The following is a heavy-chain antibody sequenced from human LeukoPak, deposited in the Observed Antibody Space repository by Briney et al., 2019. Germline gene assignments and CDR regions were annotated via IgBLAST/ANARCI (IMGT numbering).Heavy chain of an antibody. J-gene: IGHJ4*02. CDR1: GFTFNSYA. CDR3: AKLAGLTYEEYYFDY. D-gene: IGHD6-6*01. Sequence: GGSLRLSCAASGFTFNSYAMSWVGQAPGKGVEGVAAICGTGYDIFYADSVKGRFTISRDNSKNTLFLQMTSLRAEDTAVYYCAKLAGLTYEEYYFDYWGQGTLVTVSS. V-gene: IGHV3-23*01. CDR2: ICGTGYDI.